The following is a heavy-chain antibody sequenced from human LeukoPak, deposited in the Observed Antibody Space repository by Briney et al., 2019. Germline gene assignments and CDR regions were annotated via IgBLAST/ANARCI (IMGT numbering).Heavy chain of an antibody. J-gene: IGHJ4*02. Sequence: GGSLRLSCAASGFTLSNYPLHWVRPAPGKGVGWVTVISHDGGTKYYADSVKGRVTISRDDSKNTLYLQMNSLRLDETAIYYCATDPIRAAPDYFDYWGQGTLVTVSS. CDR1: GFTLSNYP. CDR2: ISHDGGTK. D-gene: IGHD6-6*01. V-gene: IGHV3-30*04. CDR3: ATDPIRAAPDYFDY.